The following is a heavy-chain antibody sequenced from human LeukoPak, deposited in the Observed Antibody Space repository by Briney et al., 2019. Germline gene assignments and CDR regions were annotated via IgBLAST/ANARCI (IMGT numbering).Heavy chain of an antibody. J-gene: IGHJ4*02. CDR1: GFTFRSSS. Sequence: GGSLRLFCKASGFTFRSSSMTWVRQDPGKGLVWVSTIRASVDSTYYADFVEGRFTISRDNSKNTLYLQMNSLRAEDTAVYYCAKGGYTSPLDYWGQGTPVTVSS. V-gene: IGHV3-23*01. CDR3: AKGGYTSPLDY. CDR2: IRASVDST. D-gene: IGHD5-18*01.